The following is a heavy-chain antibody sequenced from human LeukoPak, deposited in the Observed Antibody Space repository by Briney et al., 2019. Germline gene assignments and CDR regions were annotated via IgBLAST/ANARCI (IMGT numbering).Heavy chain of an antibody. J-gene: IGHJ4*02. CDR3: ARGLGRTAMVTRGEVRFDY. Sequence: ASVKVSCKASGYTFTSYDINWVRQATGQGLEWMGWMNPNSGNTGYAQKFQGRVTMTRNTSISTAYMELSSLRSEDTAVYYCARGLGRTAMVTRGEVRFDYWGQGTLVTVSS. CDR1: GYTFTSYD. CDR2: MNPNSGNT. D-gene: IGHD5-18*01. V-gene: IGHV1-8*01.